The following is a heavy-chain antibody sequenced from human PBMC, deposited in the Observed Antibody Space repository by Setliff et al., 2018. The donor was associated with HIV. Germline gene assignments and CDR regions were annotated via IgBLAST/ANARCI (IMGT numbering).Heavy chain of an antibody. D-gene: IGHD3-22*01. Sequence: PSETLSLTCAVYGGSFSGSYWSWIRQPPGKGLEWIGNMYYSGSIFYKPSLKSRVTISVDTSKNQFSLKLSSVTAADTAVYYCARATYYDSSGVFDYWGQGTLVTVSS. J-gene: IGHJ4*02. CDR3: ARATYYDSSGVFDY. CDR1: GGSFSGSY. V-gene: IGHV4-34*01. CDR2: MYYSGSI.